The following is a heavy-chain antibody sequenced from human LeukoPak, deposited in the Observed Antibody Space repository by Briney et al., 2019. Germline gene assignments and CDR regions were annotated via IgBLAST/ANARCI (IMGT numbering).Heavy chain of an antibody. D-gene: IGHD4-11*01. Sequence: GGSLRLSCTTSGFTFSNYAMAWVRQAPGKGLEWVSFISSSGGTTYYADSVKGRFTISRDNSKNTLYLHMNGLGADDTAVYFCASRRNYSFDYWGRGTLVTVSS. CDR3: ASRRNYSFDY. CDR1: GFTFSNYA. V-gene: IGHV3-23*01. CDR2: ISSSGGTT. J-gene: IGHJ4*02.